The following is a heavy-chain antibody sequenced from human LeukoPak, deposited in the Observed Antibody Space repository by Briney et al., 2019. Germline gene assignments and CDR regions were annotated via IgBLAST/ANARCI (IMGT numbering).Heavy chain of an antibody. CDR2: ISGSGNGT. V-gene: IGHV3-23*01. J-gene: IGHJ4*02. Sequence: PGGSLRLSCTASGFTFRTYAMTWVRQAPGKGLEWLSGISGSGNGTYYADSVKGRFTISRDNSKNMVYLQMNSLTVEDAATYYGAKRTMSAFDSWGQGTLLIVSS. CDR1: GFTFRTYA. CDR3: AKRTMSAFDS.